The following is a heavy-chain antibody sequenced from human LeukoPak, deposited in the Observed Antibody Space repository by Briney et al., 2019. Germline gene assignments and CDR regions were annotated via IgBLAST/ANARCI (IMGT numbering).Heavy chain of an antibody. J-gene: IGHJ4*02. CDR3: ARDSHKGL. Sequence: GGSLRLSCAASGFTVNTNYMSLVRQAPGRGLEWVSVVYSGGSVYCADSVKGRFTSSRDSSKNTLYLQMNSLRVEDTAIYFCARDSHKGLWGQGALVTVSS. V-gene: IGHV3-66*01. CDR1: GFTVNTNY. CDR2: VYSGGSV.